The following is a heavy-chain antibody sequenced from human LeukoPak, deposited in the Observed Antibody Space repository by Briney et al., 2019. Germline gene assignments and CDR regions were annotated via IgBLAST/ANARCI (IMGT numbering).Heavy chain of an antibody. V-gene: IGHV3-30*01. D-gene: IGHD6-6*01. CDR3: ARSKYSSSGFDY. Sequence: GRSLRLSCAASGFTFSSYAMPWVRQAPGKGLEWVAVISYDGSNKYYADSVKGRFTISRDNSKNTLYLQMNSLRAEDTAVYYCARSKYSSSGFDYWGQGTLVTVSS. CDR1: GFTFSSYA. J-gene: IGHJ4*02. CDR2: ISYDGSNK.